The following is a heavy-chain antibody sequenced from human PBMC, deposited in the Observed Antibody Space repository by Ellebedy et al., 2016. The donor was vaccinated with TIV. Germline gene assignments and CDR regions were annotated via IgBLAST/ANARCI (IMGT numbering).Heavy chain of an antibody. V-gene: IGHV3-23*01. CDR1: GFTFSSYA. CDR2: IVGSGGGT. CDR3: ARDRWELPTD. J-gene: IGHJ4*02. D-gene: IGHD1-26*01. Sequence: GESLKISCAASGFTFSSYAMSWVRQAPGKGLEWVSAIVGSGGGTYYADSVKGRFTMSRDNSKNTLYLQMNSLRAEDTAVYYCARDRWELPTDWGQGTLVTVSS.